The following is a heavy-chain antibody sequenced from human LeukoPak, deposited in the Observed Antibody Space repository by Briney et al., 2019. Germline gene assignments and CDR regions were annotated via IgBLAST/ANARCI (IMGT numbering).Heavy chain of an antibody. Sequence: GGSLRLSCAASGFTFSTYSMNWVRQAPGKGLEWVSYISSSSAIFYADSVKGRFTISRDNAKNSLYLQMNSLRAEDTAVYYCVRNTPISLIDYWGQGTLVTVSS. V-gene: IGHV3-48*04. CDR2: ISSSSAI. CDR1: GFTFSTYS. J-gene: IGHJ4*02. CDR3: VRNTPISLIDY. D-gene: IGHD1/OR15-1a*01.